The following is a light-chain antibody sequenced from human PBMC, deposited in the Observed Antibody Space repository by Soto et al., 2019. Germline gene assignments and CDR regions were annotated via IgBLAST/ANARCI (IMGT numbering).Light chain of an antibody. CDR3: QQYGSSPWT. CDR2: AAS. V-gene: IGKV3-20*01. J-gene: IGKJ1*01. CDR1: QSVSSSH. Sequence: EIVLTQSPGTLSLSPGERATLSCRASQSVSSSHLAWYQQNPGQAPRLLLYAASSRATGIPDRFSGSGSGTDFTLTISRLEPEDFAVYYCQQYGSSPWTFGQVTKVEIK.